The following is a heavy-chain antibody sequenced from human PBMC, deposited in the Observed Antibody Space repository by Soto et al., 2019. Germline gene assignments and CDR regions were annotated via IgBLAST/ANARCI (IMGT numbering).Heavy chain of an antibody. CDR1: GGSISSGGYY. CDR3: ARARGDLVWGTNATYHCSRH. CDR2: IYYSGST. V-gene: IGHV4-31*01. Sequence: QVQLQESGPGLVKPSQTLALTCTVSGGSISSGGYYWSWIRQHPGKGLVWVGDIYYSGSTYYNPSLKSQVTILVVKSTIQFSMELSSVSAAYTPVYYCARARGDLVWGTNATYHCSRHWCQGILVTVSS. D-gene: IGHD3-16*01. J-gene: IGHJ4*02.